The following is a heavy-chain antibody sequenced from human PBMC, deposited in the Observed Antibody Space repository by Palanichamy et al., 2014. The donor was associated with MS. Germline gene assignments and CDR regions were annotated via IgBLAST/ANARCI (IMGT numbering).Heavy chain of an antibody. J-gene: IGHJ6*02. CDR3: ARGRIHYDILTGDYTPYNMDV. CDR2: IIPIFGTP. V-gene: IGHV1-69*01. Sequence: QVQLVQSGAEVKKPGSSVKVSCKASGDTFSTYAISWVRQAPGQGLEWMGDIIPIFGTPNYAQKFQGRVTLTADESTSTVNMELSSLRSAGTAMYYCARGRIHYDILTGDYTPYNMDVWGQGTTVTVSS. CDR1: GDTFSTYA. D-gene: IGHD3-9*01.